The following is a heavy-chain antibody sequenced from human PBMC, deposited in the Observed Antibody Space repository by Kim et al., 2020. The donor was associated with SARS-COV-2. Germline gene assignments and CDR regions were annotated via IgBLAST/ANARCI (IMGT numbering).Heavy chain of an antibody. CDR1: GASISSYY. V-gene: IGHV4-59*01. CDR2: IYYSGST. CDR3: ARGFDY. Sequence: SETLSLTCTVSGASISSYYWSWIRQPPGKGLEWIGYIYYSGSTNYNPSLKSRVTISVDTSKNQFSLKLSSVTAADTAVYYCARGFDYWGQGTLVTGSS. J-gene: IGHJ4*02.